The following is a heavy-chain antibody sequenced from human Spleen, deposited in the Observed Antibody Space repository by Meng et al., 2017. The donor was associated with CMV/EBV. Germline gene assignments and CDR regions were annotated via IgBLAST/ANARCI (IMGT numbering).Heavy chain of an antibody. CDR3: ARAADFWSGSYDS. Sequence: ASVKVSCKASGNTFTGYYIHWVRQAPGQGLEWMGWINPNSGGTNYAQKFQGRVTMTRDTAVSTAYLEVNSVRSDDTAVYYCARAADFWSGSYDSWGQGTLVTVSS. V-gene: IGHV1-2*02. CDR1: GNTFTGYY. D-gene: IGHD3-3*01. J-gene: IGHJ4*02. CDR2: INPNSGGT.